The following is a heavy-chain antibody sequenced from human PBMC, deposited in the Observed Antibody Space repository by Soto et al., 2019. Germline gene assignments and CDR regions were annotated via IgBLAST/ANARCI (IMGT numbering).Heavy chain of an antibody. CDR2: ISGSGGST. J-gene: IGHJ4*02. D-gene: IGHD3-10*01. V-gene: IGHV3-23*01. CDR3: ARGFSEGKGSPLEF. Sequence: GGSRRLSCAASGFTFSSFAMSWVRQAPGKGLDWVSAISGSGGSTYSADSVKGRFTISRENSKNTLYLQMSSLRAEDTAVYYCARGFSEGKGSPLEFWGQGSLVSVSA. CDR1: GFTFSSFA.